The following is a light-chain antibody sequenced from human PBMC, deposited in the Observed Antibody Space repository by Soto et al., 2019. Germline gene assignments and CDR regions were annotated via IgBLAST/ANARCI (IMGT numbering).Light chain of an antibody. CDR3: AAWDDSLSAWL. CDR1: SSNIGSNF. Sequence: QSVLTQPPSASGTPGQRVTISCSGSSSNIGSNFVYWYQQFPGTDPKLLINRNNRRPSGVPDRFSGSKSGTSASLAISGLRSEDEADYYCAAWDDSLSAWLFGGGTKVTVL. V-gene: IGLV1-47*01. J-gene: IGLJ3*02. CDR2: RNN.